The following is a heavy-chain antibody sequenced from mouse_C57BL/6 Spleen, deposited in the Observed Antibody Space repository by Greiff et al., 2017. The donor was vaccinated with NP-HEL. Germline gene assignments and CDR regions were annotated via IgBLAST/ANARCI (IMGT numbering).Heavy chain of an antibody. V-gene: IGHV2-6*01. CDR1: GFSLTSYG. CDR2: IWGVGST. Sequence: VQRVESGPGLVAPAQSLSITCTVSGFSLTSYGVDWVRQSPGKGLEWLGVIWGVGSTNYNSALKSRLSISKDKSKSQVFLKMNSLKTEDTAMYYCASYYYGSRDWFAYWGQGTLVTVSA. CDR3: ASYYYGSRDWFAY. J-gene: IGHJ3*01. D-gene: IGHD1-1*01.